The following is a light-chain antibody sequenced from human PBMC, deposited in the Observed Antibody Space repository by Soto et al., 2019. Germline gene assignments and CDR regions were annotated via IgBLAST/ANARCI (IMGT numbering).Light chain of an antibody. CDR1: TSNIGAPYD. Sequence: QSVLTQPPSVSGAPGQRVSISCTGSTSNIGAPYDVHWYQHLPGAAPKLLIYGDNNRPSGVPDRFSGSKSGTSASLAITSLQAEDEADYYCAAWDDSLNGVLFGGGTKLTVL. CDR3: AAWDDSLNGVL. J-gene: IGLJ2*01. V-gene: IGLV1-40*01. CDR2: GDN.